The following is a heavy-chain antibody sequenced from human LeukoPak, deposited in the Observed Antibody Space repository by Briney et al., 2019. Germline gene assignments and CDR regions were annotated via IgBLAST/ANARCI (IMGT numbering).Heavy chain of an antibody. CDR3: ARVPRSYYYYFYMDV. V-gene: IGHV4-59*01. CDR1: GGSISGYH. J-gene: IGHJ6*03. Sequence: SETLSLTCNVSGGSISGYHWSWIRQPPGKGLEWLGYIYYSGSSNYNPSLKSRVTMSADTSKNQFSLKLSSVTAADTAVYYCARVPRSYYYYFYMDVWGKGTTVTVSS. CDR2: IYYSGSS.